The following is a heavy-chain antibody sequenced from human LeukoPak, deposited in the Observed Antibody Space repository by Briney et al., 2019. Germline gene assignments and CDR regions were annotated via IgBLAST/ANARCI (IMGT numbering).Heavy chain of an antibody. CDR3: AREVRRQLGDYYYYYMDV. CDR2: ISAYNGNT. V-gene: IGHV1-18*01. J-gene: IGHJ6*03. Sequence: ASVKVSCKASGYTFTSYGISWVRQAPGQGLEWMGWISAYNGNTNYAQKFQGRVTMTRDTSISTAYMELSRLRSDDTAVYYCAREVRRQLGDYYYYYMDVWGKGTTVTVSS. CDR1: GYTFTSYG. D-gene: IGHD6-6*01.